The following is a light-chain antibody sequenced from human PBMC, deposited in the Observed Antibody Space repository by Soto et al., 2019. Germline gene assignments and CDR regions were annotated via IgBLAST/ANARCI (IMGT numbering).Light chain of an antibody. CDR1: SSDVGGYNY. J-gene: IGLJ1*01. CDR3: SSYTSSSTFYV. V-gene: IGLV2-14*01. CDR2: DVS. Sequence: QSVLTQPASVSGSPGQSITISCTGTSSDVGGYNYVSWYQQHPGKAPKLMIYDVSNRPSGVSNRFSGSKSGNTASLTISGLQAEDEADYYCSSYTSSSTFYVFATGTKVTVL.